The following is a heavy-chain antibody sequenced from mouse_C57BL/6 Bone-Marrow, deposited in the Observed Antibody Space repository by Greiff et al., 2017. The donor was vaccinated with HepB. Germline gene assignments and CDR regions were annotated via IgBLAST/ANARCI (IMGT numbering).Heavy chain of an antibody. CDR3: ARRDYGSSNDY. CDR1: GYTFTSYW. Sequence: QVQLQQPGAELVKPGASVKLSCKASGYTFTSYWMHWVKQRPGQGLEWIGMIHPNSGSTNYNEKFKSKATLTVDKSSSTAYMQLSSLTSEDSAVYYCARRDYGSSNDYWGQGTTLTVSS. J-gene: IGHJ2*01. CDR2: IHPNSGST. D-gene: IGHD1-1*01. V-gene: IGHV1-64*01.